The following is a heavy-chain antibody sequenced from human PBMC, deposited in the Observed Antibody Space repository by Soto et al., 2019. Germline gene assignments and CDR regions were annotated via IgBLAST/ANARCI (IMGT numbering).Heavy chain of an antibody. D-gene: IGHD6-19*01. J-gene: IGHJ6*02. V-gene: IGHV1-18*01. CDR2: NSAYNGNT. CDR3: ARRQWLVGGYYYGMDV. CDR1: GYTFTNYG. Sequence: QVQLVQSGAGVKKPGASVKVSCKASGYTFTNYGISWVRQAPGQGLEWMGWNSAYNGNTNYAQKLQGRVTMTTDTSTSTAYMELRSLRSDDTAVYYCARRQWLVGGYYYGMDVWGQGTTVTVSS.